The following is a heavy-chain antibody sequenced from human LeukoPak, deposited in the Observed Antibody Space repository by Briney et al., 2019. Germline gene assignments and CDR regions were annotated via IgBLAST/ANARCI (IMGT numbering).Heavy chain of an antibody. Sequence: SETLSLTCTVSGGSISSSYYYWGWIRQPPGKGLEWIGSIYSSGSTYYNPSLKSRVTISVDTSKNQFSLNLSSVTAADTAVYYCARGGDSKHLVNWGQGTLVTVSS. V-gene: IGHV4-39*07. J-gene: IGHJ4*02. CDR3: ARGGDSKHLVN. CDR1: GGSISSSYYY. D-gene: IGHD3-3*02. CDR2: IYSSGST.